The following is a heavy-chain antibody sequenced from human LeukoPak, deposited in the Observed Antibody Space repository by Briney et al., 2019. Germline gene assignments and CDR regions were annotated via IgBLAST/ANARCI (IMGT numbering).Heavy chain of an antibody. CDR3: AGLEYSGYGSRGY. Sequence: PGGSLRLSCAAPGFTFSSYSMNWVRQAPGKGLEWVSSISSSSSYIYYADSVKGRFTISRDNAKNSLYLQMNSLRAEDTAVYYCAGLEYSGYGSRGYWGQGTLVTVSS. CDR2: ISSSSSYI. J-gene: IGHJ4*02. D-gene: IGHD5-12*01. V-gene: IGHV3-21*01. CDR1: GFTFSSYS.